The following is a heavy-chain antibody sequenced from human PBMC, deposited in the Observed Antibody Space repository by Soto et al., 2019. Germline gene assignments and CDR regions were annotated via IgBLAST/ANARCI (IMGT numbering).Heavy chain of an antibody. D-gene: IGHD3-10*01. V-gene: IGHV3-49*04. CDR3: TRDSPRITMVRGVIWSGMDV. J-gene: IGHJ6*02. CDR2: IRSKAYGGTT. CDR1: GFTFGDYA. Sequence: GGSLRLSCTASGFTFGDYAMSWVRQAPGKGLEWVGFIRSKAYGGTTEYAASVKGRFTISRDDSKSIAYLQMNSLKTEDTAVYYCTRDSPRITMVRGVIWSGMDVWGQGTTVTVSS.